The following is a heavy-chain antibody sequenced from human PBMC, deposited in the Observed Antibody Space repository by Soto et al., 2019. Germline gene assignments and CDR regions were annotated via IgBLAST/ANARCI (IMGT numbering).Heavy chain of an antibody. CDR2: ISSSSSTI. Sequence: ESGGGLVQPGGSLRLSCAASRFTFSNYSMNWVRQAPGKGLEWVSYISSSSSTIYYADSVKGRFTIPRDNAKNSLYLQVNSLSDEDTAVYYCATSRFGELWVPFDYWGQGTLVTVSS. J-gene: IGHJ4*02. CDR1: RFTFSNYS. V-gene: IGHV3-48*02. D-gene: IGHD3-10*01. CDR3: ATSRFGELWVPFDY.